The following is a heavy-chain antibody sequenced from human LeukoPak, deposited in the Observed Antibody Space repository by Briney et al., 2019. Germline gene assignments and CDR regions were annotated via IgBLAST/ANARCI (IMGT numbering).Heavy chain of an antibody. CDR1: GFTFSNFV. CDR2: ISGSDSST. J-gene: IGHJ4*02. Sequence: GGSLRLSCAASGFTFSNFVMSWVRQAPGKGLEWVSVISGSDSSTYYADSVKGRFTISRDNSKNTLYLQMNSLRADDTAVYYCATRKWGFDYWGQGTLVTVSS. V-gene: IGHV3-23*01. CDR3: ATRKWGFDY. D-gene: IGHD1-14*01.